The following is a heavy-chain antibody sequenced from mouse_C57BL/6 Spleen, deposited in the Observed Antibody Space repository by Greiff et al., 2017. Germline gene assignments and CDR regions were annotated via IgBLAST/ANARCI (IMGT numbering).Heavy chain of an antibody. CDR2: ISYDGSN. D-gene: IGHD2-4*01. CDR3: ARDGYYDGLDY. CDR1: GYSITSGYY. V-gene: IGHV3-6*01. J-gene: IGHJ4*01. Sequence: VQLQQSGPGLVKPSQSLSLTCSVTGYSITSGYYWNWIRQFPGNKLEWMGYISYDGSNNYNPSLKNRISITRDTSKNQFFLKLNSVTTEDTATYYCARDGYYDGLDYWGQGTSVTVSS.